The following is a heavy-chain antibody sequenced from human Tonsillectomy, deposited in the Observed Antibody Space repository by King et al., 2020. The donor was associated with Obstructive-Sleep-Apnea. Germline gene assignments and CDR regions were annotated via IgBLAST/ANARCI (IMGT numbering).Heavy chain of an antibody. CDR3: ARTYDSSGYYHDDAFDI. CDR2: IYYSGNT. J-gene: IGHJ3*02. D-gene: IGHD3-22*01. V-gene: IGHV4-59*08. CDR1: GGSISSYY. Sequence: QLQESGPGLVKPSETLSLTCTVSGGSISSYYWSWIRQPPGKGLEWIGYIYYSGNTNYNPSLKSRVTISVDTSKNQFSLKLSSVTAADTAVYYCARTYDSSGYYHDDAFDIWGQGTMVTVS.